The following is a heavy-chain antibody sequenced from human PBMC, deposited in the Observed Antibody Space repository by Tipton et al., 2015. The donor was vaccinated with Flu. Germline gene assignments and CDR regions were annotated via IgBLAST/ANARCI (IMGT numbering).Heavy chain of an antibody. V-gene: IGHV3-66*01. Sequence: SLRLSCAASGFSVSGNYMSWVRQAPGKGLEWVSVIYSDGSPHYADSVKGRFSISRDDSKNTLFLQLNSLKAEDTAVYYCVGEWMSLAYWGQGTLVPVSS. D-gene: IGHD5-12*01. CDR3: VGEWMSLAY. CDR2: IYSDGSP. J-gene: IGHJ4*02. CDR1: GFSVSGNY.